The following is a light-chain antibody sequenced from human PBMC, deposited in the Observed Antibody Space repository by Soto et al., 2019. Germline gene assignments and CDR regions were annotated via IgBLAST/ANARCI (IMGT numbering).Light chain of an antibody. J-gene: IGLJ1*01. CDR3: RAFKGTNNV. Sequence: QCARSQPASVSGAPGQSITISRTGGSSEVGGNKNVSWYQHYPGKAPKLMICDVSNRPSGVSNRFSGSKSGNTASLTISGLQAEDEADYYYRAFKGTNNVFATGTKVTFL. CDR2: DVS. CDR1: SSEVGGNKN. V-gene: IGLV2-14*03.